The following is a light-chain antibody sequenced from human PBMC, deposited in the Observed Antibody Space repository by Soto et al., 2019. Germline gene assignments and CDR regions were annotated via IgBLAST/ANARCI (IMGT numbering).Light chain of an antibody. V-gene: IGKV1-39*01. CDR2: AAS. Sequence: DLQMTQSPSSLSASVGDRVTITCRASQSIITYLNWYHQKPGKAPKLLIYAASSLQSGVPSRFSGSGSGTDFTLTISSLQPEDFATYYCQQSYSTPWTFGQGTKVDIK. J-gene: IGKJ1*01. CDR3: QQSYSTPWT. CDR1: QSIITY.